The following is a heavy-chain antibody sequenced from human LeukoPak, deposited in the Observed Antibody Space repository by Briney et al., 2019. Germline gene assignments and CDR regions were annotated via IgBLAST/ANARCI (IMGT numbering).Heavy chain of an antibody. V-gene: IGHV1-8*01. CDR2: MNPNSGNT. CDR1: GYTFTSYD. J-gene: IGHJ4*02. Sequence: ASVKVSCEASGYTFTSYDINWVRQATGQGLEWMGWMNPNSGNTGYAQKFQGRVTMTRNTSISTAYMELSSLRSEDTAVYYCARSRFGELSEFYWGQGTLVTVSS. D-gene: IGHD3-10*01. CDR3: ARSRFGELSEFY.